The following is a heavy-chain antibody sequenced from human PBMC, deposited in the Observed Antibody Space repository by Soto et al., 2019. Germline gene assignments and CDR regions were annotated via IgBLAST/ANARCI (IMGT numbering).Heavy chain of an antibody. Sequence: EVQLVESGGGLVKPGESLRLSCEASGASFTNAWMNWVRQAPGKGLEWVGRIKTRIDSATTDYAAPVKGRFTISRDNSKDMVYLQMNSLRAEDTAMYYCARDGDANTGFGKDYWGQGTLVTVSS. D-gene: IGHD3-16*01. CDR3: ARDGDANTGFGKDY. CDR2: IKTRIDSATT. CDR1: GASFTNAW. V-gene: IGHV3-15*01. J-gene: IGHJ4*02.